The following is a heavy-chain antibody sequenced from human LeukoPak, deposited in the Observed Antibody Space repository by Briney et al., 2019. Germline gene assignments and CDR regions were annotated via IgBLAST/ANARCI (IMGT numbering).Heavy chain of an antibody. D-gene: IGHD1-26*01. CDR1: GGTFSSYS. V-gene: IGHV1-69*06. J-gene: IGHJ6*03. Sequence: SVKVSCKASGGTFSSYSIIWVRQAPGQGLEWMGGIIPIFGTANYAQKFQGRVTITADKSTSTAYTELSSLRSEDTAVYYCARGLSGSYYNYYYMDVWGKGTTVTVSS. CDR2: IIPIFGTA. CDR3: ARGLSGSYYNYYYMDV.